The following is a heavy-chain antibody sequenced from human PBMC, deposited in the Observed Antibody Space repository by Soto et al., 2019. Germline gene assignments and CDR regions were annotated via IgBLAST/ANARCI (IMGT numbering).Heavy chain of an antibody. J-gene: IGHJ6*02. Sequence: ESVKISCQGSGYSFASYWIGWVGQIPGKDLEWMGIIYPGDSDTRYSPSFQGQVTISADKSLRTAYLQWTSLKASDTALYYCARTRSFTLGFYYDGMDVWGQGTTVTVSS. CDR1: GYSFASYW. CDR2: IYPGDSDT. D-gene: IGHD6-6*01. CDR3: ARTRSFTLGFYYDGMDV. V-gene: IGHV5-51*01.